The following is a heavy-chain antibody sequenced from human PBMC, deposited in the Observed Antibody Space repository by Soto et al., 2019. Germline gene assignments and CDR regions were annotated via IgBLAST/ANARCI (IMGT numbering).Heavy chain of an antibody. D-gene: IGHD3-16*01. J-gene: IGHJ4*02. CDR1: GGSISSSSYY. CDR2: IYYSGST. Sequence: SETLSLTCTVSGGSISSSSYYWGWIRQPPGKGLEWIGSIYYSGSTYYNQSLKSRVTISVDTSKNQFSLKLSSVTAADTAVYYCVRSEIMITFGGVIPRYFDYWGQGTLVTVSS. V-gene: IGHV4-39*01. CDR3: VRSEIMITFGGVIPRYFDY.